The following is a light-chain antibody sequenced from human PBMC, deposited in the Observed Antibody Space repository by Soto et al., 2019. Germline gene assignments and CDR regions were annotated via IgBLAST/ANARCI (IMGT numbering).Light chain of an antibody. J-gene: IGKJ1*01. CDR3: QQFHSFSPT. CDR1: QSISSW. CDR2: KAS. V-gene: IGKV1-5*03. Sequence: DIKMTQSPSTLSASVGDRVTITCRASQSISSWLAWYQQKPGKAPKLLIYKASSLESGVPSRFSGSGSGTEFTLTISSLQPDDFATYYCQQFHSFSPTFGQGTKLDIK.